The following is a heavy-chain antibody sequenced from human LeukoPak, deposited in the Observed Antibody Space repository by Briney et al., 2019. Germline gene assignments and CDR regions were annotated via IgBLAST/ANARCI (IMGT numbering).Heavy chain of an antibody. D-gene: IGHD3-22*01. V-gene: IGHV4-59*06. Sequence: PGGSLRLSCEASGFTFSSYEMNWVRQAPGKGLEWVGYIYYSGSTYYNPSLKGRVTISVDTSKNQFSLRLSSVTAADTAIYYCASVSYDTSLQHWGQGTLVTVSS. CDR3: ASVSYDTSLQH. CDR2: IYYSGST. J-gene: IGHJ1*01. CDR1: GFTFSSYE.